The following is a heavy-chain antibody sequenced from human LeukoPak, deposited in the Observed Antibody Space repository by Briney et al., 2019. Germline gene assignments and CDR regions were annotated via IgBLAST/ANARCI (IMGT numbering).Heavy chain of an antibody. V-gene: IGHV3-23*01. CDR1: GFTFSTNA. CDR3: AKDVEKWESLHFFDY. J-gene: IGHJ4*02. Sequence: GGSLRLSCLTSGFTFSTNAMSWVRQDPGKGLEWISGISGSGASTYYTDSVTGRFTISRDNSRNTLYLQMNSLRGDDTAVYYCAKDVEKWESLHFFDYWGQGTLVTVSS. CDR2: ISGSGAST. D-gene: IGHD1-26*01.